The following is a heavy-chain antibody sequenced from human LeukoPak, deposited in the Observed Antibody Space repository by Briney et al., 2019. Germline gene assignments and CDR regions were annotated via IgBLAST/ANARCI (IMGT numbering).Heavy chain of an antibody. CDR3: AAEVRTSVYNWFDP. V-gene: IGHV1-2*02. D-gene: IGHD1-1*01. Sequence: ASVKVSCKASGYTFTGYYMHWVRQAPGQGLEWMGWINPNSGGTNYAQKFQGRVTMTRDTSISTAYMELSSLRSEDTAVYYCAAEVRTSVYNWFDPWGQGTLVTVSS. CDR2: INPNSGGT. J-gene: IGHJ5*02. CDR1: GYTFTGYY.